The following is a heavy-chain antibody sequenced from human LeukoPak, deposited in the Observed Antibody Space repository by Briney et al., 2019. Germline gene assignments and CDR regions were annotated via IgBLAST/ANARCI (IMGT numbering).Heavy chain of an antibody. V-gene: IGHV3-7*03. J-gene: IGHJ2*01. CDR2: IKEDGTEK. D-gene: IGHD1-14*01. CDR1: GFSFGNYW. CDR3: AKRGPATGV. Sequence: GGSLRLSCAASGFSFGNYWMSWVRQVPGKGLEWVANIKEDGTEKNYLDSVKGRFTIARDNAKNSLYLQMNSLRDEDTAMYYCAKRGPATGVWGRGTLVTVSS.